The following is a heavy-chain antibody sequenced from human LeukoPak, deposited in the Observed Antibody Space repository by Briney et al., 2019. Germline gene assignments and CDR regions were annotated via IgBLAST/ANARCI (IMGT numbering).Heavy chain of an antibody. CDR1: RFTFNNYV. J-gene: IGHJ4*02. CDR3: ARASGIYGSGWYFDY. CDR2: INGGGYNT. V-gene: IGHV3-23*01. D-gene: IGHD6-19*01. Sequence: GGSLRLSCAASRFTFNNYVMSWVRQAPGKGLEWVSTINGGGYNTYYADSVKGRFTISRDNSKNTLSLQVNTLRAEDTAVYYCARASGIYGSGWYFDYWGQGTLVTVSS.